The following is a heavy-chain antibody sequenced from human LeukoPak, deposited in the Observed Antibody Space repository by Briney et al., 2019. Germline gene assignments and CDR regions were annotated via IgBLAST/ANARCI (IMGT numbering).Heavy chain of an antibody. CDR1: GFTFSSYA. J-gene: IGHJ4*02. CDR3: AKGGYYYDSSGYYQTDY. V-gene: IGHV3-23*01. Sequence: GGSLRLSCAASGFTFSSYAMSWVRQAPGKGLEWVSAISGSGGSTYYADSVKGRFTISRDNSKNTLYLQMNSLRAEDTAVYYCAKGGYYYDSSGYYQTDYWGQGTLVTVPS. D-gene: IGHD3-22*01. CDR2: ISGSGGST.